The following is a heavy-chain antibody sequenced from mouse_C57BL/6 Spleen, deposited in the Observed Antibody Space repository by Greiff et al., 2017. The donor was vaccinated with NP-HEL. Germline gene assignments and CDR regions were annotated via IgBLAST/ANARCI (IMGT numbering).Heavy chain of an antibody. D-gene: IGHD3-2*02. CDR3: AKEDSSGLFYAMDY. CDR2: INPNNGGT. V-gene: IGHV1-22*01. Sequence: EVQLQESGPELVKPGASVKMSCKASGYTFTDYNMHWVKQSHGKSLEWIGYINPNNGGTSYNQKFKGKATLTVNKSSSTAYMELRSLTSEDSAVYYCAKEDSSGLFYAMDYWGQGTSVTVSS. CDR1: GYTFTDYN. J-gene: IGHJ4*01.